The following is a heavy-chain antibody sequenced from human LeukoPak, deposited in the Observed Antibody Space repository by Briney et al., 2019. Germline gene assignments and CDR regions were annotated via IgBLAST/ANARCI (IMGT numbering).Heavy chain of an antibody. CDR1: GFTFSSYS. CDR3: ARDRGGRSGLDD. Sequence: PGGSLRLSCAASGFTFSSYSMNWVRQAPGKGLEWLSSISSSSRYINYADSVKGRFTISRDNAENFLYLQMNSLRAEDTAVYYCARDRGGRSGLDDWGQGTLVIVSS. D-gene: IGHD2-15*01. CDR2: ISSSSRYI. J-gene: IGHJ4*02. V-gene: IGHV3-21*01.